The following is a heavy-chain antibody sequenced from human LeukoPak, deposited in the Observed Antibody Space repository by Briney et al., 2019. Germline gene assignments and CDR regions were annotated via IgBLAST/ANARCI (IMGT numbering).Heavy chain of an antibody. CDR1: GCSISSYY. D-gene: IGHD4-17*01. J-gene: IGHJ4*02. V-gene: IGHV4-4*07. CDR2: IYTSGST. Sequence: SETLSLTCTVSGCSISSYYWSWIRQPAGKGLEWIGRIYTSGSTNYYPSLKIRVTMSVDTSKNQFSLKLSSVTAADTAVYYCASSGAYGDYVGYWGQGTLVTVSS. CDR3: ASSGAYGDYVGY.